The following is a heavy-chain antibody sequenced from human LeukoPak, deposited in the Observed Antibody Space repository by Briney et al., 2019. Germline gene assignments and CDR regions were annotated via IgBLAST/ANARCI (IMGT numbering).Heavy chain of an antibody. Sequence: GGSLRLSCAASGFTFDDYAMHWVRQAPGKGLEWVSGISWNSGSIGYADSVKGRFTISRDNAKNSLYLQMNSLRAEDTALYYCAKVRRAHYYYYGMDVWGQGTTVTVSS. CDR3: AKVRRAHYYYYGMDV. CDR1: GFTFDDYA. J-gene: IGHJ6*02. CDR2: ISWNSGSI. V-gene: IGHV3-9*01.